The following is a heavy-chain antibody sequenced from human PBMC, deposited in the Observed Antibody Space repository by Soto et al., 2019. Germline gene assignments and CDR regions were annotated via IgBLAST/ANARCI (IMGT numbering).Heavy chain of an antibody. Sequence: DVQLVGSGGGLVQPGGSLRLSCVASGFPFSSYAMHWVRQAPGKGLEWISYINGASTTTFYADSVKGRFTVSRDNAKNSVYLQMSSLRHEDTAFCYCARDLSHWGQGMLVTVSS. CDR2: INGASTTT. J-gene: IGHJ4*02. CDR1: GFPFSSYA. CDR3: ARDLSH. V-gene: IGHV3-48*02.